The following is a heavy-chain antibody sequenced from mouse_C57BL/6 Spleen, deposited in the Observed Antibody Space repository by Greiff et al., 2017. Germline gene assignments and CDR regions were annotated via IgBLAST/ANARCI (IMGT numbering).Heavy chain of an antibody. D-gene: IGHD1-1*01. CDR1: GYSFTGYF. Sequence: VQLQQSGPELVKPGDSVKISCKASGYSFTGYFMNWVMQSHGKSLEWIGRINPYNGDTFYNQKFKGKATLTVDKSSSTAHMELRSLTSEDSAVYYCAREENYYGSSFPFAYWGQGTLVTVSA. V-gene: IGHV1-20*01. CDR2: INPYNGDT. J-gene: IGHJ3*01. CDR3: AREENYYGSSFPFAY.